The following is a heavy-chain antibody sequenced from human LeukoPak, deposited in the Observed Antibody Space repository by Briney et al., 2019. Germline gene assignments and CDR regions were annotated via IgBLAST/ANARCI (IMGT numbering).Heavy chain of an antibody. V-gene: IGHV3-66*01. CDR2: IYRDGAT. Sequence: GGSLRLSCEASGFTVSNNCITWVRQAPGKGLEWVSIIYRDGATYYASAVKGRFIVSRDNSRHTVSLQMNSLRAEDTAVYYCTASAGSTWYSPDDYWGQGTLVTVSS. D-gene: IGHD6-13*01. J-gene: IGHJ4*02. CDR3: TASAGSTWYSPDDY. CDR1: GFTVSNNC.